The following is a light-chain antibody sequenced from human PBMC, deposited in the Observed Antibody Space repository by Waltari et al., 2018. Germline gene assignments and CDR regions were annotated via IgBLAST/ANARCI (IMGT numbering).Light chain of an antibody. CDR3: QSFDNSLSGSVV. Sequence: QSVLTQPPSVSGAPGQRVTISGTGRWSDIGAGSDDHWYQQLPGSAPKLLIYGNRNRPSGVPDRFSGSKSVTSASLAITGLQAEDEGDYYCQSFDNSLSGSVVFGGGTKLTVL. V-gene: IGLV1-40*01. CDR1: WSDIGAGSD. CDR2: GNR. J-gene: IGLJ2*01.